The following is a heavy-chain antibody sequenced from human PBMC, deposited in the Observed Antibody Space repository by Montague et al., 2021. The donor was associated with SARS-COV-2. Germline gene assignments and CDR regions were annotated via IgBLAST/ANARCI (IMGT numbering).Heavy chain of an antibody. CDR2: T. V-gene: IGHV3-23*01. D-gene: IGHD1-1*01. Sequence: TYYSCSMKGRFTLSSDTSSNTLNLQMNSLRAEDTAIYFCAKQRGPSTTTFDYWAQGTLV. J-gene: IGHJ4*02. CDR3: AKQRGPSTTTFDY.